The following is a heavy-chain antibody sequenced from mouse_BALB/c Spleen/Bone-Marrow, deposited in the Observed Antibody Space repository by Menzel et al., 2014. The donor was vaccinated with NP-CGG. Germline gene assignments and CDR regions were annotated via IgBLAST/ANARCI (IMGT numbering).Heavy chain of an antibody. CDR1: GYAFTSYN. Sequence: EVKLMESGPELVKPGASVKVSCKASGYAFTSYNMYWVKQSHGKSLEWIGHIDPFNGGTSYNQKFKGKATLTVDKSASTAYMHLNSLTSEDSAVYYCAREDYGKVFAYWGQGTLVTVSA. CDR2: IDPFNGGT. J-gene: IGHJ3*01. CDR3: AREDYGKVFAY. D-gene: IGHD2-1*01. V-gene: IGHV1S135*01.